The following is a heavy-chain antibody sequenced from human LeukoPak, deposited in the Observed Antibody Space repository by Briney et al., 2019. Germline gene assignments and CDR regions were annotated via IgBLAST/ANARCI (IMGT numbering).Heavy chain of an antibody. CDR3: ARGIDGYCSGGSCYLFDY. J-gene: IGHJ4*02. CDR1: GYTFTGYY. Sequence: ASVKVSCKASGYTFTGYYMHWVRQAPGQGLEWMGWINPNSGGTNYAQKFQGRVTMTRGTSISTAYMELSRLRSDDTAVYYCARGIDGYCSGGSCYLFDYWGQGTLVTVSS. CDR2: INPNSGGT. D-gene: IGHD2-15*01. V-gene: IGHV1-2*02.